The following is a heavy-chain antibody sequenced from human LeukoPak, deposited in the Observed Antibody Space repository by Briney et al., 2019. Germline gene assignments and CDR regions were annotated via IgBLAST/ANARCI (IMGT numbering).Heavy chain of an antibody. D-gene: IGHD7-27*01. Sequence: GASLRLSCAASGFTFSSYWMSWVRQAPGKGLEWVANIKQDGSEKQYVDPVKGRFAISRDNAENSLYLQMNSLKAEDTAVYYCGRFTRSGDSVYWGQGTLVTVSS. CDR3: GRFTRSGDSVY. J-gene: IGHJ4*02. V-gene: IGHV3-7*04. CDR2: IKQDGSEK. CDR1: GFTFSSYW.